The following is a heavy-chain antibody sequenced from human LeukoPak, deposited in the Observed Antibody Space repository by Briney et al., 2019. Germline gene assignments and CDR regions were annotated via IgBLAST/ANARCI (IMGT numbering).Heavy chain of an antibody. D-gene: IGHD5-12*01. J-gene: IGHJ3*02. Sequence: PGGSLRLSCAASGFTFSSYEMNWVRQAPGKGLEWVSYISSSGSTIYYADSVKGRFTISRDNAKNSLYLQMNSLRAEDTAVYYCARGGYGYSTGPQNAFDIWGQGTMVTVSS. V-gene: IGHV3-48*03. CDR2: ISSSGSTI. CDR1: GFTFSSYE. CDR3: ARGGYGYSTGPQNAFDI.